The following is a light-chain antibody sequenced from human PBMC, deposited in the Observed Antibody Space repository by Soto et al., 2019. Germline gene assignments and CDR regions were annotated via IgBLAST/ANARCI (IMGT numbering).Light chain of an antibody. CDR3: QQYDISPPLT. Sequence: EIVLPQSPGTLSLSPGESATLSCRASQSVSSNNLAWYQQRPGQAPRLLIYDASSRATGIPDRFSGSGSGTDFTLTISRLEPEDFAVYYCQQYDISPPLTFGGGNKVDIK. CDR2: DAS. CDR1: QSVSSNN. V-gene: IGKV3-20*01. J-gene: IGKJ4*01.